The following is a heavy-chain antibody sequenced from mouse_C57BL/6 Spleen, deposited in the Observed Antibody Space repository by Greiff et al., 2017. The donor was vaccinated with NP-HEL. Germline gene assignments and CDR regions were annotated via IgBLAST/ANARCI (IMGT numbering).Heavy chain of an antibody. D-gene: IGHD2-5*01. J-gene: IGHJ4*01. CDR1: GYTFTSYW. CDR3: AYSNYVHYAMDY. CDR2: IDPSDSYT. V-gene: IGHV1-59*01. Sequence: QVQLQQPGAELVRPGTSVKLSCKASGYTFTSYWMHWVKQRPGQGLEWIGVIDPSDSYTNYNQKFKGKATLTVDTSSSTAYMQLSSLTSEDSAVYYCAYSNYVHYAMDYWGQGTSVTVSS.